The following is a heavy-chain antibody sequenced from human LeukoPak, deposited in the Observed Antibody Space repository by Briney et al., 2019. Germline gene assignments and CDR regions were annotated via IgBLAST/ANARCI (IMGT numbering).Heavy chain of an antibody. D-gene: IGHD3-22*01. V-gene: IGHV1-8*01. J-gene: IGHJ4*02. CDR3: ARGPNDSSGYYLGY. Sequence: ASVKVSCKASGYTFTSYDINWVRQATGQGLEWMGWINPNSGNTGYAQKFQGRVTMTRNASISTAYMELSSLRSEDTAVYYCARGPNDSSGYYLGYWGQGTLVTVSS. CDR2: INPNSGNT. CDR1: GYTFTSYD.